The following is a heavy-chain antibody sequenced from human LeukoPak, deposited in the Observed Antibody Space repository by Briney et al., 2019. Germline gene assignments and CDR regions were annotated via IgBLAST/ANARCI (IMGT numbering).Heavy chain of an antibody. CDR2: IRYDGSNK. Sequence: GGSLRLSCAASGFTFSSYGMHWVRQAPGKGLEWVAFIRYDGSNKYYADSVKGRFTISRDNSKNTLYLQMNSLRAEDTAVYYCARDRLVRGVSDAFDIWGQGTMVTVSS. CDR3: ARDRLVRGVSDAFDI. J-gene: IGHJ3*02. D-gene: IGHD3-10*01. V-gene: IGHV3-30*02. CDR1: GFTFSSYG.